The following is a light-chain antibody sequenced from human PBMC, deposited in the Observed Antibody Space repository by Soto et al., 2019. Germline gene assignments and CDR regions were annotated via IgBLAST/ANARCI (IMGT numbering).Light chain of an antibody. Sequence: DIVMTQSPLSLPVTPGEPASISCRSSQSLLHSNGYNYLDWYLQKPGQSPQLLIYAASSLQSGVPSRFSGSGSGTDFTLTISSLQPEDFATYYCQQCYSSPLTFGGGTKVEIK. CDR3: QQCYSSPLT. CDR2: AAS. V-gene: IGKV2-28*01. CDR1: QSLLHSNGYNY. J-gene: IGKJ4*01.